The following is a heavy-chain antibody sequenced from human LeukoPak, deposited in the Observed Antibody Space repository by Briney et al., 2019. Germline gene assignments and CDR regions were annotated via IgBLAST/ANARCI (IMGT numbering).Heavy chain of an antibody. CDR2: ISGSGGST. CDR3: ARDYSSPGNFDY. J-gene: IGHJ4*02. V-gene: IGHV3-23*01. CDR1: GFTFSSYA. D-gene: IGHD6-13*01. Sequence: GGSLRLSCATSGFTFSSYAMSWVRQAPGKGLEWVSAISGSGGSTYYADSVKGRFTISRDNSKNTLYLQMNSLRAEDTAVYYCARDYSSPGNFDYWGQGTLVTVSS.